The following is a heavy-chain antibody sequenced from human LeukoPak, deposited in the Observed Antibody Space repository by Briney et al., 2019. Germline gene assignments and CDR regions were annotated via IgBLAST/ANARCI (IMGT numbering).Heavy chain of an antibody. CDR1: GFTFTRYW. CDR2: INQDGSGE. V-gene: IGHV3-7*01. CDR3: SNGIYSSSY. Sequence: GGSLRLSYAASGFTFTRYWMAWLRQAPGKELEWISNINQDGSGEYYVDSVRGRFTASRDNAKNSLYLQMNYLRADDTAVYYCSNGIYSSSYWGQGTLVTVSS. D-gene: IGHD6-6*01. J-gene: IGHJ4*02.